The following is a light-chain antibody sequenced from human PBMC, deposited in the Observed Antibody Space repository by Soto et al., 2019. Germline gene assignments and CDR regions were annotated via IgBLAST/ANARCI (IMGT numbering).Light chain of an antibody. J-gene: IGLJ2*01. Sequence: QSVLTQPPSVSGAPGQRVTISCTGSSSNIGAGYDVHWYQQTPGTAPKLLIYGNTNRPSGVPDRFSGSKSGTSASLAITGLQAEDEADYYCQSYDNSLSADVVFGGGTKLTVL. CDR2: GNT. CDR1: SSNIGAGYD. CDR3: QSYDNSLSADVV. V-gene: IGLV1-40*01.